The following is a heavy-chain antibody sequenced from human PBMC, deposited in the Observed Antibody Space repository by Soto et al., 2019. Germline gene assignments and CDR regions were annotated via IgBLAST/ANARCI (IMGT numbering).Heavy chain of an antibody. CDR3: ARGVGSGSYYTQYNWFDP. D-gene: IGHD3-10*01. CDR1: GYTFTNYG. V-gene: IGHV1-18*01. CDR2: INVYNGNT. Sequence: QVQLVQSGGEVKKPGASVKVSCKASGYTFTNYGISWVRQAPGQGLEWMGWINVYNGNTKYAQKVQGRVTMTTDKSTRTAYMELRSLRSDDTAVYYCARGVGSGSYYTQYNWFDPWGQGTLVTVSS. J-gene: IGHJ5*02.